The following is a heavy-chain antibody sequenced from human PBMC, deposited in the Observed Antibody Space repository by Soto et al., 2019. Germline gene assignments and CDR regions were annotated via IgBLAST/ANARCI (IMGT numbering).Heavy chain of an antibody. CDR2: ISDSGGST. J-gene: IGHJ4*02. V-gene: IGHV3-23*01. CDR3: AKAWSSSWYYFDY. Sequence: GGSLRLSCAASGFTFSSYAMSWVRQAPGKGLEWVSTISDSGGSTYSADSVQGRFTISRDNSKSTLYLQMNSLRAEDTAVYYCAKAWSSSWYYFDYWGQGTLVTVSS. CDR1: GFTFSSYA. D-gene: IGHD6-13*01.